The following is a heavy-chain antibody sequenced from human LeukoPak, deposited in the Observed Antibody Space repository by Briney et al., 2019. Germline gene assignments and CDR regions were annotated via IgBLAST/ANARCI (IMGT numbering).Heavy chain of an antibody. CDR2: ISWNSGSI. CDR3: AKDIGSTNFDAFDI. J-gene: IGHJ3*02. CDR1: GFTFDDYA. Sequence: QTGGSLRLSCAASGFTFDDYAMHWVRQAPGKGLEWVSGISWNSGSIGYADSVKGRFTISRDNAKNSLYLQMNSLRAEDMALYYCAKDIGSTNFDAFDIWGQGTMVTVSS. D-gene: IGHD6-13*01. V-gene: IGHV3-9*03.